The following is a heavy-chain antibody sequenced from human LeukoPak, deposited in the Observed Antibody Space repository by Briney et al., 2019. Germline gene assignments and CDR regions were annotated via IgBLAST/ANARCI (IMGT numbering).Heavy chain of an antibody. Sequence: GASVKVSCKAFGYTFTSYDFNWLRQATGQGPEWMGWMNPNSGATGYAQKFQGRVTMTRSASINTAYMELTNLRSEDTAVYYCARAPRSRGFDYWGQGTLVTVSS. CDR1: GYTFTSYD. CDR2: MNPNSGAT. V-gene: IGHV1-8*01. CDR3: ARAPRSRGFDY. J-gene: IGHJ4*02. D-gene: IGHD3-10*01.